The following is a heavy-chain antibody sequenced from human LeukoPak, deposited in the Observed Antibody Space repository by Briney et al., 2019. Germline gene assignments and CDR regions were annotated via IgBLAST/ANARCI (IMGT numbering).Heavy chain of an antibody. CDR1: GFTFSTYA. Sequence: GGPLRLSCAASGFTFSTYAMNWVRQAPGKGLVWVSRITISETNTDYADSVKGRFTISRDNAKNTVYLQMNNLRAEDTAVYYCVRDLGSGTPFDYWGQGALVIVSS. V-gene: IGHV3-74*01. J-gene: IGHJ4*02. CDR3: VRDLGSGTPFDY. D-gene: IGHD1-14*01. CDR2: ITISETNT.